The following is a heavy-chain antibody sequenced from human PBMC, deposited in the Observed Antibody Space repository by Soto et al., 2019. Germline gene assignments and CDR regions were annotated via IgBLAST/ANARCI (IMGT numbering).Heavy chain of an antibody. CDR2: IDPSSGST. CDR3: ARVAMTIFGAVRDTWFDP. J-gene: IGHJ5*02. V-gene: IGHV1-46*01. Sequence: QVQLVQSGAEVQKPGDSVKVSCMSSGYTFSVYHMHWVRQAPGQRLEWLGMIDPSSGSTTYAQRFQGRVNMTRDTSTNTAYLEMSGVKSDDTAIYYCARVAMTIFGAVRDTWFDPWGQGTRVTVSS. CDR1: GYTFSVYH. D-gene: IGHD3-3*01.